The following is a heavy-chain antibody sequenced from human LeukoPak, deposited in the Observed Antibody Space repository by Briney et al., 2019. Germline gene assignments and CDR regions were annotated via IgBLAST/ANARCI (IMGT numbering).Heavy chain of an antibody. V-gene: IGHV1-2*04. J-gene: IGHJ4*02. Sequence: ASVKVSCKASGYTLTGYYMHWVRQAPGQGLEWMGWINPNSGGTNYAQKFQGWVTMTRDTSISTAYMELSRLRSDDTAVYYCARGDYVWGSYRFCDYWGQGTLVTVSS. CDR3: ARGDYVWGSYRFCDY. CDR1: GYTLTGYY. D-gene: IGHD3-16*02. CDR2: INPNSGGT.